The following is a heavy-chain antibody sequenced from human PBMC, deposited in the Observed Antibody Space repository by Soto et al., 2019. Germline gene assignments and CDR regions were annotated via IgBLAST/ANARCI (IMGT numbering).Heavy chain of an antibody. V-gene: IGHV3-33*01. CDR3: ARSGSAAASLIDY. D-gene: IGHD6-13*01. CDR1: GFTFSSYG. J-gene: IGHJ4*02. CDR2: IWYDGSNK. Sequence: GGSLRLSCAASGFTFSSYGMHWVRQAPGKGLEWVAVIWYDGSNKYYADSVKGRFTISRDNSKNTLYLQMNSLRAEDTAVYYCARSGSAAASLIDYWGQGTLVTVSS.